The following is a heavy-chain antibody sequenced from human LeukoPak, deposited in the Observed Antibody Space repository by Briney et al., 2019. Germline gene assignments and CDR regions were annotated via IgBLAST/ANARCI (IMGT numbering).Heavy chain of an antibody. Sequence: PGGSLRLSCAASGFTFSSYWMSWVRQAPGKGLEWVSSISSSSSYIYYADSVKGRFTISRDNAKNSLYLQMNSLRAEDTAVYYCARDLGSSWYPTFGTGFDPWGQGTLVTASS. D-gene: IGHD6-13*01. CDR1: GFTFSSYW. CDR2: ISSSSSYI. V-gene: IGHV3-21*01. CDR3: ARDLGSSWYPTFGTGFDP. J-gene: IGHJ5*02.